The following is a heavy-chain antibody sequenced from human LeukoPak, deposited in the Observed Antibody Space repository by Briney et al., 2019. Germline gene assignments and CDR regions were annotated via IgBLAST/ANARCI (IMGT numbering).Heavy chain of an antibody. CDR1: GYSFTSYW. Sequence: GESLQISCKGSGYSFTSYWIGWVRQLPGKGLEWMGIIYPGDSDTRYSPSFQGQVTISADKSISTAYLQWSSLKASDTAMYYCACHHYDFSVDYWGQGTLVTVSS. D-gene: IGHD3-3*01. V-gene: IGHV5-51*01. J-gene: IGHJ4*02. CDR3: ACHHYDFSVDY. CDR2: IYPGDSDT.